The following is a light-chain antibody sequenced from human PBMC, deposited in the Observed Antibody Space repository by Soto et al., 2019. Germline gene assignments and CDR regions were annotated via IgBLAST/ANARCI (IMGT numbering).Light chain of an antibody. Sequence: QSALTQPASVSGSPGQSITISCTGTSSDVGSYNLVSWYQQHPGKAPKLMIYEVTKRPSGVSDRFSGSKSASTASLTISGLQAEDEADYYCCSYAGSTTLVFGGGTQLTVL. CDR2: EVT. CDR1: SSDVGSYNL. CDR3: CSYAGSTTLV. V-gene: IGLV2-23*02. J-gene: IGLJ2*01.